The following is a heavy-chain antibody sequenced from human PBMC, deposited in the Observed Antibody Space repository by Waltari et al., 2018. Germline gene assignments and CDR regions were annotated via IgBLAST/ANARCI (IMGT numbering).Heavy chain of an antibody. J-gene: IGHJ6*02. D-gene: IGHD3-3*01. CDR2: INHSGST. V-gene: IGHV4-34*01. CDR3: ARGPPYYDFWSGYYYYYYGMDV. Sequence: QVQLQQWGAGLLKPSETLSLTCAVYGGSFSGYYWSWIRQPPGKGLEWIGEINHSGSTNYNPSLKSRVTISVDTSKNQFSLKLSSVTAADTAVYYCARGPPYYDFWSGYYYYYYGMDVWGQGTTVIVSS. CDR1: GGSFSGYY.